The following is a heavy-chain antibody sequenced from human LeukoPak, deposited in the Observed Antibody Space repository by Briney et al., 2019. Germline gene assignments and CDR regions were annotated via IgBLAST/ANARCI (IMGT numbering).Heavy chain of an antibody. CDR1: GYSFISYW. Sequence: PGESLKISCKASGYSFISYWIGWVRQMPGKGLEWMGIIYPGDSDTRYSPSFQGQVTIFVDKSISTAYLQWSSLKASDSAIYYCARQIRYYDSSGYYEYWGQGTLLTVSS. D-gene: IGHD3-22*01. CDR2: IYPGDSDT. J-gene: IGHJ4*02. CDR3: ARQIRYYDSSGYYEY. V-gene: IGHV5-51*01.